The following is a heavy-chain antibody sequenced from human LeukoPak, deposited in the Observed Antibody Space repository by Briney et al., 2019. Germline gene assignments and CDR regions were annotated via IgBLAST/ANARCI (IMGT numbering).Heavy chain of an antibody. CDR3: ATGWGMFAY. V-gene: IGHV3-53*01. CDR1: GVSVSNDF. D-gene: IGHD7-27*01. J-gene: IGHJ4*02. Sequence: GGSLRLSCAASGVSVSNDFISWVRQAPGKGLEGVSVIYSGCNTYYADSVKGRFTISRDNSENTVYLKMNTVRAEDTAVYYCATGWGMFAYWGQGTLVTV. CDR2: IYSGCNT.